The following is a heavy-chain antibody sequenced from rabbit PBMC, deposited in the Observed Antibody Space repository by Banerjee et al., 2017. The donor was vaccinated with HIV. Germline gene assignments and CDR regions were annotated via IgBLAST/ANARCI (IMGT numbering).Heavy chain of an antibody. CDR1: GFDFSSYG. V-gene: IGHV1S45*01. CDR2: IKTGSGST. CDR3: ARGDTGYPDYGYAGTFDP. Sequence: QEQLVESGGGLVQPGGSLKLSCKASGFDFSSYGVSWVRQAPGKGLEWIGYIKTGSGSTYYASWAKGRITISKTSSTTVTLQMTSLTAADTATYFCARGDTGYPDYGYAGTFDPWGPGTLVTVS. J-gene: IGHJ2*01. D-gene: IGHD6-1*01.